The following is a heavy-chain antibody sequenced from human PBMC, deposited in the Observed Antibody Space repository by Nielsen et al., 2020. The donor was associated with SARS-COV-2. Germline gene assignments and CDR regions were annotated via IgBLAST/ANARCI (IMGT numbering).Heavy chain of an antibody. D-gene: IGHD4-17*01. CDR2: INPSGGST. Sequence: ASVKVSCKASGYTFTSYYMHWVRHAPGQGLEWMGIINPSGGSTSYAQKFQGRVTMTRDTSTSTVYMELSSLRSEDTAVYYCARDRHDYGDYAIFNWFDPWGQGTLVTVSS. CDR3: ARDRHDYGDYAIFNWFDP. CDR1: GYTFTSYY. V-gene: IGHV1-46*01. J-gene: IGHJ5*02.